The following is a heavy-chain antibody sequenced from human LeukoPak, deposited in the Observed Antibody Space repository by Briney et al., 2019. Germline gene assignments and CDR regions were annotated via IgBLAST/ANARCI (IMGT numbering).Heavy chain of an antibody. J-gene: IGHJ4*02. V-gene: IGHV3-23*01. CDR2: ISGSGGST. Sequence: GGSLRLSCAASGFTFSSYAMSWVRRAPGKGLEWVSAISGSGGSTYYADSVKGRFTISRDNSKNTLYLQMNSLRAGDTAVYYCAKEAGYYDSSGPDYWGQGTLVTVSS. CDR3: AKEAGYYDSSGPDY. D-gene: IGHD3-22*01. CDR1: GFTFSSYA.